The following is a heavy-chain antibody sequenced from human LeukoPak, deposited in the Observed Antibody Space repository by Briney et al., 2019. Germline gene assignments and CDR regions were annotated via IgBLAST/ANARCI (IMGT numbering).Heavy chain of an antibody. Sequence: SETLSLTCTVSGGSMSSYYWSWIRQSPGKGLEWIGYIYYSGSTNYNPSLKSRVTISVDTSKSQFSLKLSSVTAADTAIYYCARGGYYGSGNDFRFDPWGQGTLVTVSS. J-gene: IGHJ5*02. V-gene: IGHV4-59*01. CDR1: GGSMSSYY. CDR2: IYYSGST. D-gene: IGHD3-10*01. CDR3: ARGGYYGSGNDFRFDP.